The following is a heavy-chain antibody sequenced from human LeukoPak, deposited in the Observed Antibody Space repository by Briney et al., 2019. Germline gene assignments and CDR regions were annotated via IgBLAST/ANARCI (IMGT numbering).Heavy chain of an antibody. Sequence: SETLSLTCAVYGGSFSGYYWSWIRQPPGKGLEWIGEINHSGSTNYNPSLKSRVTISVDTSKNQFSLKLSSVTAADTAVYYCGRGRVGYCSGGSCRYNWFDPWGQGTLVTVSS. J-gene: IGHJ5*02. V-gene: IGHV4-34*01. CDR2: INHSGST. D-gene: IGHD2-15*01. CDR3: GRGRVGYCSGGSCRYNWFDP. CDR1: GGSFSGYY.